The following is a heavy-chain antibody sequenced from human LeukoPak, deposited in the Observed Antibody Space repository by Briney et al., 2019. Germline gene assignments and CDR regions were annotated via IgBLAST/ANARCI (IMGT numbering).Heavy chain of an antibody. Sequence: GGSLRLSCAASGFTFSGYAMSWVRQAPGKELEWVSVISGSGGSTAYADSVKGRFTISRDNSKNTLYLQMNSLRAEDTAVYYCAKDSRGGPDYLAAAGYYYGMDVWGQGTTVTVSS. CDR3: AKDSRGGPDYLAAAGYYYGMDV. J-gene: IGHJ6*02. V-gene: IGHV3-23*01. CDR2: ISGSGGST. CDR1: GFTFSGYA. D-gene: IGHD6-13*01.